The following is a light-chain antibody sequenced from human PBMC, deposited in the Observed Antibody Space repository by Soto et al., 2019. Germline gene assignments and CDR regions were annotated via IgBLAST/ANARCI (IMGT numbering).Light chain of an antibody. CDR3: AAWDDSLNGPV. CDR1: SSSIGSNT. Sequence: QSVLTQPPSASGTPGQRVTISCSGSSSSIGSNTVNWYQQLPGTAPKLLIHSNNQRPSGVPDRFSASKSGTSASLAISGLQSEDEADYYCAAWDDSLNGPVFGGGTKLTVL. CDR2: SNN. J-gene: IGLJ3*02. V-gene: IGLV1-44*01.